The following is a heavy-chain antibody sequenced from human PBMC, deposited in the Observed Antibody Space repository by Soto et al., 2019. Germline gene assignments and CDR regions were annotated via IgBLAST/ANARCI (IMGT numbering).Heavy chain of an antibody. CDR3: ARVGVDDCSGGSCYPPSYYYYYMDV. CDR2: IYSGGST. CDR1: GFTVSSNY. D-gene: IGHD2-15*01. Sequence: GGSLRLSCAASGFTVSSNYMSWVRQAPGKGLEWVSVIYSGGSTYYADSVKGRFTISRHNSKNTLYLQMNSLRAEDTAVYYCARVGVDDCSGGSCYPPSYYYYYMDVWGKGTTVTVSS. V-gene: IGHV3-53*04. J-gene: IGHJ6*03.